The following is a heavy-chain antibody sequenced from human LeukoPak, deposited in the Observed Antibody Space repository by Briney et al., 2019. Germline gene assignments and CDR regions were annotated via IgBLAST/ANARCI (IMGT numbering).Heavy chain of an antibody. D-gene: IGHD1/OR15-1a*01. CDR3: AGYGHSNNLAY. J-gene: IGHJ4*02. CDR1: GVSISTNY. V-gene: IGHV4-59*13. Sequence: SGTVSLTCTVSGVSISTNYWNWIRQSPEKGLEWIGYISNSGSSDRHPSLKRRVTISLDPSKIQLSLSLNSVTAADTAVYFCAGYGHSNNLAYWGQGARVTVSS. CDR2: ISNSGSS.